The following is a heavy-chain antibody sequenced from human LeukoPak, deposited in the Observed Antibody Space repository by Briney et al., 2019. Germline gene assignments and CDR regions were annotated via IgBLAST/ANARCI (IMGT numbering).Heavy chain of an antibody. J-gene: IGHJ4*02. CDR3: ARDGFSTGSHDY. CDR1: GFTFSNYG. D-gene: IGHD6-19*01. CDR2: IKGDGTSI. V-gene: IGHV3-7*01. Sequence: GGSLRLSCAASGFTFSNYGMHWVRQAPGKGLEWVANIKGDGTSIHYVDSVKGRFTISRDNTKNSVFLQMNSLRADDTAVYYCARDGFSTGSHDYWGQGTLVTVSS.